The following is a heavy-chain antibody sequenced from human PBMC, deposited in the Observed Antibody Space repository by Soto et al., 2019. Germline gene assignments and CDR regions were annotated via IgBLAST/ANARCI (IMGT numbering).Heavy chain of an antibody. J-gene: IGHJ4*02. CDR1: GFTFSSYA. Sequence: QVQLVESGGGVVQPGRSLRLSCAASGFTFSSYAMHWVRQAPGKGLEWVAVISYDGSKKYYADSVKGRFTISRDNSKNTLYLQMNRLRAEDTAVYYCARGGGYDAVDYWGQGTLVTVSS. CDR2: ISYDGSKK. D-gene: IGHD5-12*01. CDR3: ARGGGYDAVDY. V-gene: IGHV3-30-3*01.